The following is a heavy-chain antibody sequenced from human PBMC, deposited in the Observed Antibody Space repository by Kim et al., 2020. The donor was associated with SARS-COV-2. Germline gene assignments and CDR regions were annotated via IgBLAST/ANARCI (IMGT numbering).Heavy chain of an antibody. D-gene: IGHD2-15*01. CDR1: GFTFSSYA. V-gene: IGHV3-30*04. J-gene: IGHJ4*02. Sequence: GGSLRLSCAASGFTFSSYAMHWVRQAPGKGLEWVAVISYDGSNKYYADSVKGRFTISRDNSKNTLYLQMNSLRAEDTAVYYCARDQIGYCSGGSCYYFDYWGQGTLVTVSS. CDR3: ARDQIGYCSGGSCYYFDY. CDR2: ISYDGSNK.